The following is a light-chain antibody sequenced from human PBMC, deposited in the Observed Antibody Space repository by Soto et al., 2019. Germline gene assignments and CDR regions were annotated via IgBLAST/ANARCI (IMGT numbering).Light chain of an antibody. J-gene: IGKJ2*01. CDR1: QSVSSN. CDR2: GAS. CDR3: QQYNDWPPKDS. V-gene: IGKV3-15*01. Sequence: EIVMTQSPATLSVSPGERATLSCRASQSVSSNLAWYQQKPGQAPRLLIYGASTRATGIPARFSGSGSGTDFTLTISSLQSEDSAVYYCQQYNDWPPKDSFGQGTKLEIK.